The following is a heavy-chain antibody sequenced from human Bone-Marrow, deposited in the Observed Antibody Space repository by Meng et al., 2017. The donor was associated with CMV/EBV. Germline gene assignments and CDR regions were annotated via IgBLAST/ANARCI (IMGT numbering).Heavy chain of an antibody. Sequence: GESLKISCAASGFTFSSYDMIWVRQAPGKGLEWVSSISSSSSYIYYADSVKGRFTISRDNAKNSLYLQMNSLRAEDTAVYYCARLWGTAFDYWGQGTLVTVSS. CDR1: GFTFSSYD. J-gene: IGHJ4*02. CDR3: ARLWGTAFDY. D-gene: IGHD3-16*01. V-gene: IGHV3-21*01. CDR2: ISSSSSYI.